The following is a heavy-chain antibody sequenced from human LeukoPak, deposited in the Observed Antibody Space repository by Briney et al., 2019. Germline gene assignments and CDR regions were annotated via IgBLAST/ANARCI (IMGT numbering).Heavy chain of an antibody. CDR3: AKESVTMIVVVTTFFDY. V-gene: IGHV3-23*01. Sequence: PGGSLRLSCAASGFTFSSYAMSWVRQAPGKGLEWVSAISGSGGSTYYADSVKGRFTISRDNSKNTLYLQMNSLGAEDTAVYYCAKESVTMIVVVTTFFDYWGQGTLVTVSS. CDR1: GFTFSSYA. J-gene: IGHJ4*02. D-gene: IGHD3-22*01. CDR2: ISGSGGST.